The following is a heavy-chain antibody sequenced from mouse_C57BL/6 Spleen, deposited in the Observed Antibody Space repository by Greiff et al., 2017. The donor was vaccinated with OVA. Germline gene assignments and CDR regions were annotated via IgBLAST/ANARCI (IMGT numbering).Heavy chain of an antibody. V-gene: IGHV5-17*01. CDR2: ISSGSSTI. CDR1: GFTFSDYG. CDR3: ARTAYYGSSYFDY. Sequence: EVKVEESGGGLVKPGGSLRLSCAASGFTFSDYGMHWVRQAPEKGLEWVAYISSGSSTIYYADTVKGRFTISRDNAKNTLFLQMTSLRSEDTAMYYCARTAYYGSSYFDYWGQGTTLTVSS. J-gene: IGHJ2*01. D-gene: IGHD1-1*01.